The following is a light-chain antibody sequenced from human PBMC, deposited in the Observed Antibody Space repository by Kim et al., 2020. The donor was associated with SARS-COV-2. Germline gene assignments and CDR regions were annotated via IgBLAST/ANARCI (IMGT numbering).Light chain of an antibody. CDR3: QSADSSGTYPVI. V-gene: IGLV3-25*03. CDR2: KDS. CDR1: ALPRKY. J-gene: IGLJ2*01. Sequence: GQTARMTCCADALPRKYVYWYQQKPGQAPVMVIYKDSERPSGIPERFSGSSSGTTVTLTISGVQAEDEADYYCQSADSSGTYPVIFGGGTQLTVL.